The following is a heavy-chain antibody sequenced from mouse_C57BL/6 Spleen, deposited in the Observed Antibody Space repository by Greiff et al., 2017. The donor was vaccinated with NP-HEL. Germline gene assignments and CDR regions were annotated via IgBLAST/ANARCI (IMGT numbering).Heavy chain of an antibody. V-gene: IGHV1-72*01. CDR2: IDPNSGGT. D-gene: IGHD1-1*01. J-gene: IGHJ4*01. Sequence: QVQLKQPGAELVKPGASVKLSCKASGYTFTSYWMHWVKQRPGRGLEWIGRIDPNSGGTKYNEKFKSKATLTVDKPSSTAYMQLSSLTSEDSAVYYCARRDYGSPYAMDYWGQGTSVTVSS. CDR3: ARRDYGSPYAMDY. CDR1: GYTFTSYW.